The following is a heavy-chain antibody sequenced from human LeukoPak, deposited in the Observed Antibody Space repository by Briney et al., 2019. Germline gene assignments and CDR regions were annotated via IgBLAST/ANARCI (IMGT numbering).Heavy chain of an antibody. CDR3: ARDGCSTTCCYAD. CDR1: GFTVSNNY. Sequence: GGSLRLSCAASGFTVSNNYMSWVRQAPGKGLEWVSVIYSGGTTYYTDSVKGRFTISRDKFKNTLYLQMNSLRAEDTAVYYCARDGCSTTCCYADWCQGTLVTVSS. CDR2: IYSGGTT. V-gene: IGHV3-53*01. J-gene: IGHJ4*02. D-gene: IGHD2-2*01.